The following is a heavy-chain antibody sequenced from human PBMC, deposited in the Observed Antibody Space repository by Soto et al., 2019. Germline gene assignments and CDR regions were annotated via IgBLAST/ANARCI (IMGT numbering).Heavy chain of an antibody. CDR3: ARAIRGYGAYGGY. Sequence: QVQLVESGGDLVKPGWSLRLACAASGFTFSDYYMSWIRQTPGKGLEWLSYITESGHAAEYADSVRGRFTISSDNNKNSLYLQMNSLRVEDTGVYYCARAIRGYGAYGGYLGQGTLVTVSS. CDR1: GFTFSDYY. D-gene: IGHD5-12*01. J-gene: IGHJ4*02. V-gene: IGHV3-11*04. CDR2: ITESGHAA.